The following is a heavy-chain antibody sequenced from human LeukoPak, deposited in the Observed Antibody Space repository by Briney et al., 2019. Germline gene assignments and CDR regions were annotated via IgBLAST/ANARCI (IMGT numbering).Heavy chain of an antibody. V-gene: IGHV3-30*02. Sequence: PGGSLRLSCAASGFTFSSYGMHWVRQAPGKGMEWVAFIRYDGSNKYYADSVKGRFTISRDNSKHTLYLQMNSLRAEDTAVYYCATGEVRGVILYDAFDIWGQGTMVTVSS. CDR3: ATGEVRGVILYDAFDI. CDR1: GFTFSSYG. J-gene: IGHJ3*02. CDR2: IRYDGSNK. D-gene: IGHD3-10*01.